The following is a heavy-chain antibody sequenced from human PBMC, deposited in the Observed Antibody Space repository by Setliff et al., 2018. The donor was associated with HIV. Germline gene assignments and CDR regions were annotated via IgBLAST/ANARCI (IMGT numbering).Heavy chain of an antibody. J-gene: IGHJ6*02. Sequence: SETLSLTCAVSGGSISSSNWWSWVRQPPGKGLEWIGEIYHSGSTNYNPSLKSRVTISVDKSKNQFSLRLSSVTAADTAVYYCASLNSDKYFLGVFNLWGQGTTVTVSS. CDR3: ASLNSDKYFLGVFNL. CDR2: IYHSGST. D-gene: IGHD1-26*01. V-gene: IGHV4-4*02. CDR1: GGSISSSNW.